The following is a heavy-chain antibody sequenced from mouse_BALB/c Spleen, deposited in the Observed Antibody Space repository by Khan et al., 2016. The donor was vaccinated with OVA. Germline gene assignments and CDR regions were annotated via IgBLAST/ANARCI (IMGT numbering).Heavy chain of an antibody. V-gene: IGHV2-9*02. J-gene: IGHJ3*01. D-gene: IGHD2-4*01. CDR3: ARSYDYDVGGFAY. CDR1: GFSLSNYG. Sequence: VQLQESGPGLVAPSQSLSITCTVSGFSLSNYGVHWVRQPPGKGLEWLGVIWTGGITNYNSALMSRLSISKDNSKSQVFLKMNWLQTDDTAIYYCARSYDYDVGGFAYWGQGTLVTVSA. CDR2: IWTGGIT.